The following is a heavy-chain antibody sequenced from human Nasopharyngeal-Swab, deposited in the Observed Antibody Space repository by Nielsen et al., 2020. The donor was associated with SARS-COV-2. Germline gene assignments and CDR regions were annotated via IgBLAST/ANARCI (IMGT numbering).Heavy chain of an antibody. Sequence: GESLKISCKGSGYSFTSYWIGWVRQMPGKGLEWMGIIYPGDSDTRYSPSFQGQVTISADKSISTAYLQWSSLKALDTAMYYCARQADFWSGYVMALDYWGQGTLVTVSS. V-gene: IGHV5-51*01. J-gene: IGHJ4*02. CDR3: ARQADFWSGYVMALDY. CDR1: GYSFTSYW. D-gene: IGHD3-3*01. CDR2: IYPGDSDT.